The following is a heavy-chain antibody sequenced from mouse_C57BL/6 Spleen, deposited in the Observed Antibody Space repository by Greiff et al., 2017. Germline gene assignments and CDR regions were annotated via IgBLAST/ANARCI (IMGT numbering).Heavy chain of an antibody. CDR2: IYPGSGNT. CDR3: ARDYSNPYAMDY. V-gene: IGHV1-76*01. Sequence: QVHVKQSGAELVRPGASVKLSCKASGYTFTDYYINWVKQRPGQGLEWIARIYPGSGNTYYNEKFKGKATLTAEKSSSTAYMQLSSLTSEDSAVYFCARDYSNPYAMDYWGQGTSVTVSS. CDR1: GYTFTDYY. D-gene: IGHD2-5*01. J-gene: IGHJ4*01.